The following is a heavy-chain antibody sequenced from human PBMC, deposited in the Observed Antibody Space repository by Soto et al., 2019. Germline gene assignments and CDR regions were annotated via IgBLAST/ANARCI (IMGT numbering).Heavy chain of an antibody. V-gene: IGHV2-5*02. Sequence: QINLKESGPTLVRPPQTLTLTCTFSGFSLTSGVGVGWIRQPPGKAREWLALIYWDGDKRYSPSLKNRLTITKATSKNQVVLTMTNVGPVDTATYFCAHIDPEIVTVGGHGGFDYWGQGTLVTVSS. CDR1: GFSLTSGVG. CDR3: AHIDPEIVTVGGHGGFDY. J-gene: IGHJ4*02. D-gene: IGHD5-12*01. CDR2: IYWDGDK.